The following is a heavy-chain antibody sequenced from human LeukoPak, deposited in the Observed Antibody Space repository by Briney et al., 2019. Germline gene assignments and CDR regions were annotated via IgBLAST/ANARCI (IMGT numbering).Heavy chain of an antibody. J-gene: IGHJ4*02. CDR1: GFTFSSYS. CDR3: ARVTPSAAAGTDY. CDR2: ISSSSSYI. D-gene: IGHD6-13*01. Sequence: RPGGSLRLSCAASGFTFSSYSMNWVRQAPGKGLEWVSSISSSSSYIYYADSVKGRFTISRDNAKSSLYLQMNSLRDEDTAVYYCARVTPSAAAGTDYWGQGTLVTVSS. V-gene: IGHV3-21*01.